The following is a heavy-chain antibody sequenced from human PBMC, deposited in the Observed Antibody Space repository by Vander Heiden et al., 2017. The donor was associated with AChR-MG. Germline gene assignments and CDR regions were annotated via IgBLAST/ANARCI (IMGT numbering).Heavy chain of an antibody. CDR1: GYTFTGYY. Sequence: KASGYTFTGYYMHWVRQAPGQGLEWMGWINPNSGGTNYAQKFQGWVTMTRDTSISTAYMELSRLRSDDTAVYYCAREMNTAMAYYYYYGMDVWGQGTTVTVSS. CDR3: AREMNTAMAYYYYYGMDV. D-gene: IGHD5-18*01. J-gene: IGHJ6*02. V-gene: IGHV1-2*04. CDR2: INPNSGGT.